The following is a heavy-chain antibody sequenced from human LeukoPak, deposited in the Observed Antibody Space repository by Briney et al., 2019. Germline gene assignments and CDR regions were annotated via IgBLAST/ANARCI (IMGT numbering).Heavy chain of an antibody. CDR3: AISSPRRYGMDV. V-gene: IGHV3-23*01. J-gene: IGHJ6*02. Sequence: GGSLRLSCAASGFTFSSYAMSWVRQAPGKGLEWVSAISGSGGSTYYADSVKGRFTISRDNSKNMLYLQMDSLRAEDTAVYYCAISSPRRYGMDVWGQGTTVTVSS. CDR1: GFTFSSYA. CDR2: ISGSGGST.